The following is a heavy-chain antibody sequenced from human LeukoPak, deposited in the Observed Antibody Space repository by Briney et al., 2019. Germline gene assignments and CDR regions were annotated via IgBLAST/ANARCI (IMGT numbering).Heavy chain of an antibody. CDR1: GGSSSGYY. D-gene: IGHD5-24*01. CDR3: ARGTNKRWLQFGAFDI. J-gene: IGHJ3*02. V-gene: IGHV4-34*01. Sequence: PSETLSLTCAVYGGSSSGYYWSWIRQPPGKGLEWIGEINHSGSTNYNPSLKSRVTISVDTSKNQFSLKLSSVTAADTAVYYCARGTNKRWLQFGAFDIWGQGTMVTVSS. CDR2: INHSGST.